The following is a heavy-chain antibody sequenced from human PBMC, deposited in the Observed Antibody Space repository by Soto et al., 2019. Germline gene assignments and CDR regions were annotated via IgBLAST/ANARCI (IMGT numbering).Heavy chain of an antibody. J-gene: IGHJ4*02. Sequence: QLQGLGPGLVKPSETLSLTCTISGDSISSSTYYWAWIRQPPGKGLEWIGSTYYSGSSYYNPYLKRRVTMAADTSKDQFSLILSSVTAAYSALYFGASSNSWQYHFDHWDQGTLVTVSS. CDR3: ASSNSWQYHFDH. CDR2: TYYSGSS. D-gene: IGHD6-13*01. CDR1: GDSISSSTYY. V-gene: IGHV4-39*01.